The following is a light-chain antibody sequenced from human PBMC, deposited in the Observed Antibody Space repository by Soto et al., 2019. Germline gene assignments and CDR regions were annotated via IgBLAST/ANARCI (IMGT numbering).Light chain of an antibody. CDR3: HRYGSRPRP. CDR1: QSVSSSY. Sequence: EIVLTQSPGTLYLSPGERATLSCRASQSVSSSYLAWYQQKPGQAPRLLIYGASSRATGIPDRFSGSGSGTDFTLTISRREPEEVAVSYCHRYGSRPRPFGQGTKGANK. J-gene: IGKJ1*01. CDR2: GAS. V-gene: IGKV3-20*01.